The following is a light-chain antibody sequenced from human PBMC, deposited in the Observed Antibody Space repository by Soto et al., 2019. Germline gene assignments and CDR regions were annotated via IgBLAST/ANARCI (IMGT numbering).Light chain of an antibody. V-gene: IGKV3-11*01. CDR3: QQRSSWRLT. CDR2: DAS. Sequence: EIVLTQSPATLSLSPGERATLSCRASQYIATYLAWYQHKPGQAPSLLIYDASTRVTGIPARFSGSGSGTGFTLTISDLEPEDVAVYFCQQRSSWRLTFGGGTKVQI. CDR1: QYIATY. J-gene: IGKJ4*01.